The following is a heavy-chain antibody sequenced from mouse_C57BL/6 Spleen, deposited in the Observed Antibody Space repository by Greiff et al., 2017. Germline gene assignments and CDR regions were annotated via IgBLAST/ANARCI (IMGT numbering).Heavy chain of an antibody. D-gene: IGHD1-1*01. CDR2: IDPEDGDT. CDR1: GFNIKDYY. CDR3: TYYYGSDYAMDY. Sequence: VQLQQSGAELVRPGASVKLSCTASGFNIKDYYMHWVKQRPEQGLEWIGRIDPEDGDTEYAPKFQGKATMTADTSSNTAYLQLSSLTSEDTAVYYCTYYYGSDYAMDYWGQGTSVTVSS. V-gene: IGHV14-1*01. J-gene: IGHJ4*01.